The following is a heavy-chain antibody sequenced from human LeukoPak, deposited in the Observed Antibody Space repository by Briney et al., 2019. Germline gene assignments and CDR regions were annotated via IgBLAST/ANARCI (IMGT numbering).Heavy chain of an antibody. D-gene: IGHD2-15*01. CDR2: IYYSGST. J-gene: IGHJ4*02. V-gene: IGHV4-59*01. CDR1: GGSISSYY. Sequence: PSETLSLTCTVSGGSISSYYWSWIRQPSGKGLEWIGYIYYSGSTNYNPSLKSRVTISVDTSKNQFSLKLSSVTAADTAVYYCARYAASGYFDYWGQGTLVTVSS. CDR3: ARYAASGYFDY.